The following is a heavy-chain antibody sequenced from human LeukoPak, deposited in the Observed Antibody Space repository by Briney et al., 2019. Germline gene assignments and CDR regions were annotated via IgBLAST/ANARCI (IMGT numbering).Heavy chain of an antibody. CDR1: GFTFSSYA. J-gene: IGHJ4*02. CDR3: VCMVRGSPGGDY. CDR2: ISGSGST. V-gene: IGHV3-23*01. D-gene: IGHD3-10*01. Sequence: GGSLRLSCAASGFTFSSYAMSWVRQAPGKGLEWVSAISGSGSTYYADSVKGRFTISRDNSKNTLYLQMSSLRAEDTAVYYCVCMVRGSPGGDYWGQGTLVTVSS.